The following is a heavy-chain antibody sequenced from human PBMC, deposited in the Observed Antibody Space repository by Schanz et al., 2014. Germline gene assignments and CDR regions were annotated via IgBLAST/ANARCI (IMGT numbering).Heavy chain of an antibody. J-gene: IGHJ6*02. CDR3: ATSYSSSSYFYVMDV. D-gene: IGHD6-6*01. CDR1: GFTFRSYG. Sequence: QVQLVESGGGVVQPGRSLRLSCAASGFTFRSYGMHWVRQAPGKGLEWVALISYDGSSKNHADSVKGRFTISRYNAKNSLFLQMNSLRAEDTAIYYCATSYSSSSYFYVMDVWGQGTQSPSP. CDR2: ISYDGSSK. V-gene: IGHV3-33*03.